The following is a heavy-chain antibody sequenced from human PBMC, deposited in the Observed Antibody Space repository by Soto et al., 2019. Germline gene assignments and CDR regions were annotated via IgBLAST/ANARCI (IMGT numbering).Heavy chain of an antibody. D-gene: IGHD2-15*01. CDR3: AGDCSGGSCYDSNY. J-gene: IGHJ4*02. Sequence: QVQLQESGPGLVTPSQTLSLTCTVSGGSISSGGYYCSWIRQHPGKGLQWIGYIYYSGSTYYNPSLKSRVTISVDTSKNQFSLKLSSVTAADTAVYYWAGDCSGGSCYDSNYWGQGTLVTVSS. CDR2: IYYSGST. CDR1: GGSISSGGYY. V-gene: IGHV4-31*03.